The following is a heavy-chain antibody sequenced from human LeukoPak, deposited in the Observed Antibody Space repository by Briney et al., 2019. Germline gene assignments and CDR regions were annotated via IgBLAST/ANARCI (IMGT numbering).Heavy chain of an antibody. CDR3: AKLPNYDILTGYSFDY. D-gene: IGHD3-9*01. J-gene: IGHJ4*02. CDR2: ISWNSGSI. Sequence: GRSLRLSCAASGFTFDDYAMHWVRQAPGKGLEWVSGISWNSGSIGYADSVKGRFTISRDNAKNSLYLQMTSLRAEDTALYYCAKLPNYDILTGYSFDYWGQGTLVTVSS. CDR1: GFTFDDYA. V-gene: IGHV3-9*01.